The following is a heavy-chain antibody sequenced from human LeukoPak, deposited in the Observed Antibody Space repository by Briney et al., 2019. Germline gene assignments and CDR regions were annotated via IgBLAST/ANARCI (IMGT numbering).Heavy chain of an antibody. J-gene: IGHJ6*03. Sequence: SETLSLTCSVSGGSITSSSYYWGWIRQSPEKGLEWIGSIYYTGGTHYSPSLKSRVTISVDTSKNQFSLKLSSVTAADTAVYYCARGPSGGSWSYYYMDVWGKGTTVTVSS. V-gene: IGHV4-39*01. CDR1: GGSITSSSYY. CDR3: ARGPSGGSWSYYYMDV. D-gene: IGHD6-13*01. CDR2: IYYTGGT.